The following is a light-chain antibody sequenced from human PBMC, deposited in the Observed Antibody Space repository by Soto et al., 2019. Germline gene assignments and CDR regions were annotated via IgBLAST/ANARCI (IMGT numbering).Light chain of an antibody. CDR2: GNS. CDR1: SSNIGAGYN. Sequence: QSVLTQPPSVSVAPGQRVTISCTGSSSNIGAGYNLHWYRQLPGTAPKLLIYGNSNRPSGVPDRFSGSKSGTSASLAITGLQAEDEADYYCQSYDSSLSGVVFGGGTKLTVL. J-gene: IGLJ2*01. CDR3: QSYDSSLSGVV. V-gene: IGLV1-40*01.